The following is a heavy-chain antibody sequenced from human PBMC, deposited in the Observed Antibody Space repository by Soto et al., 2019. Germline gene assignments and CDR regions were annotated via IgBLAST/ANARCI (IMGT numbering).Heavy chain of an antibody. Sequence: VGSLRLSCVASGFTFSDYSMNWVRQAPGKGLEGVSSISSSKNYIYHADSLEGRFSISRDNTQNSLYLQMNSLRVEDTAVYYCARRRGPERYCSVGSCYSRRDAFDIWGQGSMVTVSS. CDR1: GFTFSDYS. CDR2: ISSSKNYI. CDR3: ARRRGPERYCSVGSCYSRRDAFDI. J-gene: IGHJ3*02. V-gene: IGHV3-21*01. D-gene: IGHD2-15*01.